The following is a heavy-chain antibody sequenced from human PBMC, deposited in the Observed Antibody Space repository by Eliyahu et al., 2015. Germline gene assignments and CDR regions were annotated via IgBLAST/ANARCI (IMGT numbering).Heavy chain of an antibody. Sequence: EEQLVESGGGLVQPGGSLGLSCVGSGFDXGSYWXSWVRQAPGKGLEWVANIEHHGSEKNYVDSVKGRFTISRDNAKNSLYLEMNSLRVEDTAVYYCARDLGYSGYDFTLADIPRRVWGQGTTVTVSS. CDR3: ARDLGYSGYDFTLADIPRRV. CDR1: GFDXGSYW. V-gene: IGHV3-7*04. CDR2: IEHHGSEK. J-gene: IGHJ6*01. D-gene: IGHD5-12*01.